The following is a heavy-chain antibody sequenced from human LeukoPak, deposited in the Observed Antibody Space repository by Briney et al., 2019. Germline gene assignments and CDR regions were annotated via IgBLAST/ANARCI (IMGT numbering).Heavy chain of an antibody. CDR2: IYYSGST. CDR3: ARGVYYDILTGSYYYGMDV. D-gene: IGHD3-9*01. Sequence: SETLSLTCTVSGGSISSYYWSWIRQPPGKGLEWIGYIYYSGSTSYNPSLKSRVTISVDTSKNQFSLKLSSVTAADTAVYYCARGVYYDILTGSYYYGMDVWGQGTTVTVSS. V-gene: IGHV4-59*08. CDR1: GGSISSYY. J-gene: IGHJ6*02.